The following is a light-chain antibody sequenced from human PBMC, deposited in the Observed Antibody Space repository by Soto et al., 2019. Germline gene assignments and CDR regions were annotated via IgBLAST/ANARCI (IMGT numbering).Light chain of an antibody. Sequence: EIVMQQSPATLSVSPGERVTLSCTASQNVNGNLAWYQQMPGQAPRLLIYGASTRATTIPARFSGSGSGTDFTLTISSVQSGDFAVYYCQQRSNWPLTFGGGTKVDIK. V-gene: IGKV3D-15*01. J-gene: IGKJ4*01. CDR2: GAS. CDR3: QQRSNWPLT. CDR1: QNVNGN.